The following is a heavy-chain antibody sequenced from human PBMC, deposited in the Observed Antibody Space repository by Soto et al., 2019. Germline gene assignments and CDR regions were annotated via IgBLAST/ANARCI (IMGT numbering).Heavy chain of an antibody. Sequence: QVQLQVSAPGLVKPSETLSLTCTVSGDSISAYSWSWVRQHPGKGLEWIGNIDYNGNTKYNPSLKSRVSMSVDTSKNQFSLRLISVTAADTAKYFCAREGNLGRWLQPLDFWGQGTLVTVSS. V-gene: IGHV4-59*01. CDR1: GDSISAYS. CDR2: IDYNGNT. CDR3: AREGNLGRWLQPLDF. J-gene: IGHJ4*02. D-gene: IGHD5-12*01.